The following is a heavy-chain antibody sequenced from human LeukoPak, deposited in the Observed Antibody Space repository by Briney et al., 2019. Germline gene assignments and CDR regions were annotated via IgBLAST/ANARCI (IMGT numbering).Heavy chain of an antibody. Sequence: PSETLSLTCAVYGGSFSGYYWSWIRQPPGKGLEWIGEINHSGSTNYNPSLKSRVTISVDTSKNQFSLKLSSVTAADTAVYYCARLRKRAARGVIINWFDPWGQGTLVTVSS. CDR2: INHSGST. D-gene: IGHD3-10*01. CDR1: GGSFSGYY. V-gene: IGHV4-34*01. J-gene: IGHJ5*02. CDR3: ARLRKRAARGVIINWFDP.